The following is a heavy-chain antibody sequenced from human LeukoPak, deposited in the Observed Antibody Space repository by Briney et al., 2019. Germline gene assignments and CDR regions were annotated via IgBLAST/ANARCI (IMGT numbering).Heavy chain of an antibody. D-gene: IGHD4-23*01. J-gene: IGHJ4*02. Sequence: GGSLRVSCAASGFTFSSNAMSWVRQAPGKGLEWVSAISGSSSSGRTFYADSVKGRFTISRDYSKNTLYLQMNSLRAEDTAIYYCAKMRWELNYFDYWGQGTLVTVSS. CDR1: GFTFSSNA. CDR2: ISGSSSSGRT. CDR3: AKMRWELNYFDY. V-gene: IGHV3-23*01.